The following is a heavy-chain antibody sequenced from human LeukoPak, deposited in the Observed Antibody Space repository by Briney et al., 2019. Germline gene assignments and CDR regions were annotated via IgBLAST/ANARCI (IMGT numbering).Heavy chain of an antibody. D-gene: IGHD3-10*01. CDR1: GGSISSYY. J-gene: IGHJ4*02. Sequence: SETLSLTCTVSGGSISSYYWSWIRQPPGKGLEWIGYIYYSGSTNYNPSLKSRVTISVDTSKNQSSLKLSSVTAADTAVYYCARGTMVRGVIVPADYWGQGTLVTVSS. CDR2: IYYSGST. V-gene: IGHV4-59*01. CDR3: ARGTMVRGVIVPADY.